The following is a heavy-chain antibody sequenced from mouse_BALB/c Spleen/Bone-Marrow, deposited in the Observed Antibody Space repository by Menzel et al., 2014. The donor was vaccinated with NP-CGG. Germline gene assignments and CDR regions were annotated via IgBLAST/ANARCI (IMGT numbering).Heavy chain of an antibody. Sequence: QVQLQQSGAELVKPGASVKLSCKSSGYTFTSYYMYWVKPRPGQGLERIGGINPSNGGTNFNEKFKSKATLTVDKSCSTAYMQLSSLTSEDSSVYYCTREGTFLAYWGQGTLVTVSA. D-gene: IGHD3-3*01. V-gene: IGHV1S81*02. CDR3: TREGTFLAY. CDR2: INPSNGGT. J-gene: IGHJ3*01. CDR1: GYTFTSYY.